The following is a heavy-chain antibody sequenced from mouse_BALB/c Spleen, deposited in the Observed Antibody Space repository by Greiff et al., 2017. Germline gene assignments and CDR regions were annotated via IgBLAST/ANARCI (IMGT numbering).Heavy chain of an antibody. D-gene: IGHD2-3*01. V-gene: IGHV1S81*02. CDR2: INPSNGRT. CDR3: AKALLYDGYSYYAMDY. Sequence: QVHVKQPGAELVKPGASVKLSCKASGYTFTSYWMHWVKQRPGQGLEWIGEINPSNGRTNYNEKFKSKATLTVDKSSSTAYMQLSSLTSEDSAVYYCAKALLYDGYSYYAMDYWGQGTSVTVSS. J-gene: IGHJ4*01. CDR1: GYTFTSYW.